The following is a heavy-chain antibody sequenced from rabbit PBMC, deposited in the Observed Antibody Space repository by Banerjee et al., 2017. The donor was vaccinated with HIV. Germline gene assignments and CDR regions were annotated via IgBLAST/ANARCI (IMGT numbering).Heavy chain of an antibody. V-gene: IGHV1S45*01. D-gene: IGHD7-1*01. CDR2: IYAGSSGST. J-gene: IGHJ4*01. CDR1: GVDFSGYYH. CDR3: AREDKRYAGYGGVGHAIDL. Sequence: QQQLEESGGGLVKPGGTLTLTCKASGVDFSGYYHMCWVRQAPGKGLELIACIYAGSSGSTYYASWAKGRFTISKTSSTTVTLQMTSLTAADTATYFCAREDKRYAGYGGVGHAIDLWGQGTLVTVS.